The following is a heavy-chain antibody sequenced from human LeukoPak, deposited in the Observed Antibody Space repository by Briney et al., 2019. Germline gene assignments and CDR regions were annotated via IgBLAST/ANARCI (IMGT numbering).Heavy chain of an antibody. CDR3: AKKYGVTVYGSGLNYFDY. Sequence: GGSLRLSCAASGFTFSSYAMHWVRQAPGKGLEWVAVISYDGSNKYYADSVKGRFTISRDNSKDTLYLQMNSLRAEDTAIYYCAKKYGVTVYGSGLNYFDYWGQGTLVTVSS. CDR1: GFTFSSYA. D-gene: IGHD6-19*01. CDR2: ISYDGSNK. J-gene: IGHJ4*02. V-gene: IGHV3-30-3*01.